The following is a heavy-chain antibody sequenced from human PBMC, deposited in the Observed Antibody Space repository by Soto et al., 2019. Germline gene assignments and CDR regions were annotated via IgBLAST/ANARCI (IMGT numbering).Heavy chain of an antibody. CDR3: ARDCDGYSRGWYQRGGFDY. V-gene: IGHV3-33*01. CDR1: GFTFSSYG. CDR2: IWYDGSNK. J-gene: IGHJ4*02. Sequence: QVQLVESGGGVVQPGRSLRLSCAASGFTFSSYGMHWVRQAPGKVLEWVAVIWYDGSNKYYADSVKGRFTTSRDNSKNTLYLQMTSRRAEDTAVYYCARDCDGYSRGWYQRGGFDYWGQGTLVTVSS. D-gene: IGHD6-19*01.